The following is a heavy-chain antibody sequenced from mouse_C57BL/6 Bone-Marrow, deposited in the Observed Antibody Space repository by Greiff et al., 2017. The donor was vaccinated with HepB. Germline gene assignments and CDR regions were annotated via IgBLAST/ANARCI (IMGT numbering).Heavy chain of an antibody. V-gene: IGHV5-9-1*02. CDR3: TRDKGDYYGSSYFDY. D-gene: IGHD1-1*01. J-gene: IGHJ2*01. CDR1: GFTFSSYA. CDR2: ISSGGDYI. Sequence: EVKVVESGEGLVKPGGSLKLSCAASGFTFSSYAMSWVRQTPEKRLEWVAYISSGGDYIYYADTVKGRFTISRDNARNTLYLQMSSLKSEDTAMYFCTRDKGDYYGSSYFDYWGQGTTLTVSS.